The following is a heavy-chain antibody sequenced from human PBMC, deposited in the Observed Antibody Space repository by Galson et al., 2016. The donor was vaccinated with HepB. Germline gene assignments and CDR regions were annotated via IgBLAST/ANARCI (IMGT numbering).Heavy chain of an antibody. CDR3: ASDDY. J-gene: IGHJ4*02. V-gene: IGHV4-39*02. CDR2: ISYHGKT. CDR1: GGSISSSHSYY. Sequence: TLSLTCTVSGGSISSSHSYYWGWIRQPPGRGLEWIGTISYHGKTYYHPSLKSRVTISVDTSRNQFPLRLSSVTATDTAVYYCASDDYWGQGTLVTVSS.